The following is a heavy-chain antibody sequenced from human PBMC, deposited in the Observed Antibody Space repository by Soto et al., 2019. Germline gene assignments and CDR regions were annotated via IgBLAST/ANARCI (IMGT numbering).Heavy chain of an antibody. CDR1: GFTFDRYA. CDR2: ISGSGVST. V-gene: IGHV3-23*01. Sequence: EVQLLESGGGLVQPGGSLRLSCAASGFTFDRYAMSWVRQAPGKGLEWVSAISGSGVSTYYADSVKGRFTISRDNYKSTLYLQMNSLRGEDTAVYYCATDRWYFDLWGRGTLVTVSS. J-gene: IGHJ2*01. CDR3: ATDRWYFDL.